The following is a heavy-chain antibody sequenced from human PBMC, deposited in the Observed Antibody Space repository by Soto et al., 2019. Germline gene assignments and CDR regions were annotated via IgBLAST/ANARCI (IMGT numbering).Heavy chain of an antibody. CDR3: ARELIVVVVAATQYNWFDP. CDR1: GDSVSSNSAA. Sequence: SPTLSLTCAISGDSVSSNSAAWNWIRQSPSRGLEWLGRTYYRSKWYNDYAVSVKSRITINPDTSKNQFSLQLNSVTPEDTAVYYCARELIVVVVAATQYNWFDPWGQGTLVTVSS. CDR2: TYYRSKWYN. V-gene: IGHV6-1*01. J-gene: IGHJ5*02. D-gene: IGHD2-15*01.